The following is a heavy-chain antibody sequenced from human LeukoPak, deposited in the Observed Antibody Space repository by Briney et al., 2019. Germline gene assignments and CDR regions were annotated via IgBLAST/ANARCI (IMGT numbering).Heavy chain of an antibody. CDR3: ARDLAAPQGNWFDP. CDR1: GYTFTGYY. CDR2: INPNSGGT. Sequence: ASVKVSCKASGYTFTGYYMHWVRQAPGQGLEWMGWINPNSGGTNYAQKFQGRVTMTRDTSIGTAYMELSRLRSDDTAVYYCARDLAAPQGNWFDPWGQGTLVTVSS. V-gene: IGHV1-2*02. J-gene: IGHJ5*02. D-gene: IGHD6-6*01.